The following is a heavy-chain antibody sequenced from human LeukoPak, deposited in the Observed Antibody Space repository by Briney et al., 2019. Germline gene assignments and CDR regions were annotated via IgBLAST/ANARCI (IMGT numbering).Heavy chain of an antibody. D-gene: IGHD1-1*01. Sequence: GASVKVSCKASGGTFSSYAISWVQQAPGQGLEWMGGIIPIFGTANYAQKFQGRVTITADESTSTAYMELSSLRSEDTAVYYCARVSTGFDAFDIWGQGTMVTVSS. CDR1: GGTFSSYA. CDR3: ARVSTGFDAFDI. CDR2: IIPIFGTA. J-gene: IGHJ3*02. V-gene: IGHV1-69*13.